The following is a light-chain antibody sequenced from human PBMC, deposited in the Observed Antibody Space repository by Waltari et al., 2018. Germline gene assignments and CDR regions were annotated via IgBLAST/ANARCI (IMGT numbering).Light chain of an antibody. CDR1: NSDVGAYHY. CDR3: TLKRGSNTVV. J-gene: IGLJ2*01. CDR2: DVT. V-gene: IGLV2-14*01. Sequence: QSALTQPASVSGSPGQSITISCIGTNSDVGAYHYVSWYQQHPGKAPKLIIYDVTNRPSGVSTRFSGSKSGTTASLTISGLRAEDEAEYYCTLKRGSNTVVFGGGTKLTVL.